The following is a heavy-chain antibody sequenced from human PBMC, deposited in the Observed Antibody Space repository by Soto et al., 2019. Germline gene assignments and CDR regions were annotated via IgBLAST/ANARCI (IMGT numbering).Heavy chain of an antibody. CDR1: GFTFSSYS. V-gene: IGHV3-21*01. CDR3: ARDWGPYGGYFDY. J-gene: IGHJ4*02. D-gene: IGHD2-15*01. Sequence: GGSLRLSCAASGFTFSSYSMNWVRQAPGKGLEWVSSISSSSSYIYYADSVKGRFTISRDNAKNSLYLQMNSLRAEDTAVYYCARDWGPYGGYFDYWGQGTLVTVSS. CDR2: ISSSSSYI.